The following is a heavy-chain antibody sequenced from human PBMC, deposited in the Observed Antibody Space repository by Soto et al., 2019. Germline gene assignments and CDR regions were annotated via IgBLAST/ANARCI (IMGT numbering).Heavy chain of an antibody. V-gene: IGHV4-39*01. J-gene: IGHJ4*02. Sequence: SETLSLTCTVSGGSISSSSYYWGWIRQPPGKGLEWIGSIYYSGSTYYNPSLKSRVTISVDTSKNQFSLKLSSVTAADTAVYYCARHRSYYDSSGYYPNNFDYWGRGTLVTVSS. CDR2: IYYSGST. D-gene: IGHD3-22*01. CDR1: GGSISSSSYY. CDR3: ARHRSYYDSSGYYPNNFDY.